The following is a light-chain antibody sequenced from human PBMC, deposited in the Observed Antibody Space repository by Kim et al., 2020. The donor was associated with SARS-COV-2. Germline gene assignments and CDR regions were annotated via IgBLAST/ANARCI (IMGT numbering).Light chain of an antibody. Sequence: SYELTQPPSVSVSPGQTASITCSGDKLGDKYACWYQQKPGQSPVLVIYEDSKRPSGIPERFSGSNSGNTATLTISGTQAMDAADYYCQAWDSSTVVFGGGTQLTFL. V-gene: IGLV3-1*01. CDR3: QAWDSSTVV. J-gene: IGLJ2*01. CDR1: KLGDKY. CDR2: EDS.